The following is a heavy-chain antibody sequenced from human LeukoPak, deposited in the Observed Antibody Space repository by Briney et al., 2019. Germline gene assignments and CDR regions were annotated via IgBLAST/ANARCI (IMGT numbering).Heavy chain of an antibody. CDR3: ARGRTILLWFGELFLDWFDP. Sequence: SSETLSLTXTVSGGSISSGDYYWSWIRQPPGKGLEWIGYIYYSGSTYYNPSLKSRVTISVDTSKNQFSLKLSSVTAADTAVYCCARGRTILLWFGELFLDWFDPWGQGTLVTVSS. CDR2: IYYSGST. J-gene: IGHJ5*02. CDR1: GGSISSGDYY. V-gene: IGHV4-30-4*08. D-gene: IGHD3-10*01.